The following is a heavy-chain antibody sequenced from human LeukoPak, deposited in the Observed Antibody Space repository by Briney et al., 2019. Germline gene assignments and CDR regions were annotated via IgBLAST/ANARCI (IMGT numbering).Heavy chain of an antibody. D-gene: IGHD4-17*01. V-gene: IGHV4-39*01. J-gene: IGHJ4*02. CDR3: ARPLRHGDYRIRS. Sequence: SETLSLTCTVSGGSISSSSYYWGWIRQPPGKGPGWIGSIYYSGSTYYNPSLKSRVTISVDTSKNQFSLKLSSVTAADTAVYYCARPLRHGDYRIRSWGQGTLVTVSS. CDR1: GGSISSSSYY. CDR2: IYYSGST.